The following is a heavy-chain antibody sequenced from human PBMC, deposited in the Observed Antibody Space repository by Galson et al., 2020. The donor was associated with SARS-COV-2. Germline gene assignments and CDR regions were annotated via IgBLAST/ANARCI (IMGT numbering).Heavy chain of an antibody. V-gene: IGHV4-61*02. CDR2: VYSSGST. Sequence: SETLSLTCTVSGGSISSDTNYWSWVRQPAGKALEYLVRVYSSGSTNYNPSLRSRVTLTVDTSKNQFSLSLRSVTAADTAVYYCARLGDRFDPWGQGTLVTVSS. D-gene: IGHD3-10*01. CDR3: ARLGDRFDP. CDR1: GGSISSDTNY. J-gene: IGHJ5*02.